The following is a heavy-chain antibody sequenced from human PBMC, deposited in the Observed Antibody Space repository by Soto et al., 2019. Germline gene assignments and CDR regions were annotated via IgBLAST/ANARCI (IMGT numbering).Heavy chain of an antibody. Sequence: EVQLLESGGGLVQPGGSLRLSCAASGFTFSSYAMSWVRQAPGKGLEWVSAISGSGGSTYYADSVKGRFTISRDNSKNKLYLQMNSRRAEDKAVYYCAKDEGGRLLEWLSKGSAFDFWGKGTMVTVSS. V-gene: IGHV3-23*01. D-gene: IGHD3-3*01. CDR3: AKDEGGRLLEWLSKGSAFDF. CDR2: ISGSGGST. J-gene: IGHJ3*01. CDR1: GFTFSSYA.